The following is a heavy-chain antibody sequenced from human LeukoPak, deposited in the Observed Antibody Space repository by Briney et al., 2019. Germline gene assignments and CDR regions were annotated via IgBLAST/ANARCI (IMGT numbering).Heavy chain of an antibody. Sequence: SETLSLTCTVSGGSISSYSWSWVRQPPGKGLEWIGYIYSSGSTNYNPSLKSRVTISVDTSKNQFSLKLGSVTATDTAVYYCARVETSNYYYGMDVWGQGTTVTVSS. CDR1: GGSISSYS. CDR2: IYSSGST. V-gene: IGHV4-59*01. CDR3: ARVETSNYYYGMDV. J-gene: IGHJ6*02.